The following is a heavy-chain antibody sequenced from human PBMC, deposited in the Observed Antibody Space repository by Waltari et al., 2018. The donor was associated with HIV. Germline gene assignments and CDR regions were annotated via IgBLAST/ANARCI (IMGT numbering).Heavy chain of an antibody. V-gene: IGHV5-10-1*01. Sequence: EVQLVQSGAEVKKPGESLRISCKGSGYSFISYWISWVRQMPGKGLEWMGRMDPSDSYTHYRPSFQGHVTISADNSISTAYLQWSSLKASDTAMYYCATQDSSGYNPWGQGTLVTVSS. CDR2: MDPSDSYT. CDR1: GYSFISYW. D-gene: IGHD3-22*01. J-gene: IGHJ5*02. CDR3: ATQDSSGYNP.